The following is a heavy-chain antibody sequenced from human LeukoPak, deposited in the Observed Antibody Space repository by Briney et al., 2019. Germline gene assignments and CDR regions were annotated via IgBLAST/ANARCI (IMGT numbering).Heavy chain of an antibody. Sequence: GGSLRLSCAASGFTFSSYAMSWVRRAPGKGLEWVSAISGSGGSTYYADSVKGRFTISRDNSKNTLYLQMNSLRAEDTAVYYCAKDLTTGLTYYYYGMDVWGQGTTVTVSS. J-gene: IGHJ6*02. D-gene: IGHD4-11*01. CDR3: AKDLTTGLTYYYYGMDV. CDR1: GFTFSSYA. V-gene: IGHV3-23*01. CDR2: ISGSGGST.